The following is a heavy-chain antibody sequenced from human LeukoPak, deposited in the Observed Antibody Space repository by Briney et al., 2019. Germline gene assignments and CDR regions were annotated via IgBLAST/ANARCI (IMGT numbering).Heavy chain of an antibody. J-gene: IGHJ4*02. CDR2: NSGSI. V-gene: IGHV3-9*01. CDR3: AKGFGSSWQTEGVPDY. D-gene: IGHD2-2*01. Sequence: NSGSIGYPDSLKGRFTISRDNAKNSLYLQMHSLRAEDTALYYCAKGFGSSWQTEGVPDYWGQGTLLTVSS.